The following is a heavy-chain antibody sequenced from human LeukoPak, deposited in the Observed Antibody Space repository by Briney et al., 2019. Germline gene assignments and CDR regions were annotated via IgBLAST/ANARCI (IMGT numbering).Heavy chain of an antibody. CDR3: ARGEEGGIAVAGTAFDY. CDR1: GFTFSSYA. Sequence: GGSLRLSCAASGFTFSSYAMHWVRQAPGKGLEWVAVFLYDGSNKYHADSVKGRFTISRDNSKNTLYLQMNSLRAEDTAVYYCARGEEGGIAVAGTAFDYWGQGTLVTVSS. J-gene: IGHJ4*02. CDR2: FLYDGSNK. V-gene: IGHV3-30-3*01. D-gene: IGHD6-19*01.